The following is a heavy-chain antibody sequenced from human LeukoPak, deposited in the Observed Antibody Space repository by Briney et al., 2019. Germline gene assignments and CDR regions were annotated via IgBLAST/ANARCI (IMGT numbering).Heavy chain of an antibody. Sequence: GGSLRLSRAASGFTFSDYYMSWIRQAPGKGLEWVSYISSSGSTIYYADSVKGRFTISRDNAKNSLYLQMNSLRAEDTAVYYCARAVSYYDSSGYYYWGQGTLVTVSS. CDR1: GFTFSDYY. D-gene: IGHD3-22*01. CDR3: ARAVSYYDSSGYYY. CDR2: ISSSGSTI. V-gene: IGHV3-11*04. J-gene: IGHJ4*02.